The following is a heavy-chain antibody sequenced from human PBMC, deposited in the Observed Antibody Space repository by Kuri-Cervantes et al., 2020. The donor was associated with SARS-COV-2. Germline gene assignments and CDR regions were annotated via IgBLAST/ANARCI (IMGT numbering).Heavy chain of an antibody. J-gene: IGHJ6*03. CDR1: GYSISSGYY. Sequence: SETLSLTCTVSGYSISSGYYWGWIRQPPGKGLGWIGGIYHSGSTYYNPSLKSRVTISVDTSKNQLSLKLSSVTAADSAVYYCARSGYYSRGVTYYYMDVWDKGTTVTVSS. CDR3: ARSGYYSRGVTYYYMDV. CDR2: IYHSGST. V-gene: IGHV4-38-2*02. D-gene: IGHD3-22*01.